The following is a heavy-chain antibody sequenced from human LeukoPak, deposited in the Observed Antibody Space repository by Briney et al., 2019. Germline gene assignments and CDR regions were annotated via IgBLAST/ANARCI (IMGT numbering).Heavy chain of an antibody. CDR2: ISYDGSNK. CDR1: GFTLSSYA. Sequence: PGGSLRLSCAASGFTLSSYAMHWVRQAPGKGLEWVAVISYDGSNKYYADSVKGRFTISRDNSKNTLYLQMNSLRAEDTAVYYCAREYSSGWYFDYWGQGTLVTVSS. V-gene: IGHV3-30*04. J-gene: IGHJ4*02. CDR3: AREYSSGWYFDY. D-gene: IGHD6-19*01.